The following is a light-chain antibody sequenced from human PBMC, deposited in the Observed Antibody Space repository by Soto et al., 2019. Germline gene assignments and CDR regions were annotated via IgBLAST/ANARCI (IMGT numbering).Light chain of an antibody. V-gene: IGKV4-1*01. CDR1: QNVLYSSKNRNY. Sequence: DIVMTQSPDSLGVSLGERASINCKSSQNVLYSSKNRNYLAWYQQKPGQPPKLLIYWASSRESGVPDRFSGSGSGTDFTLTISSLQAEDVALYYCQQYYSFPYTFGQGTKVDIK. J-gene: IGKJ2*01. CDR2: WAS. CDR3: QQYYSFPYT.